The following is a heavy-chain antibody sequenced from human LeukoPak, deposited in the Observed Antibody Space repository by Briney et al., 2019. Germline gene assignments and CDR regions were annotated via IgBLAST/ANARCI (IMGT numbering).Heavy chain of an antibody. V-gene: IGHV3-30*18. D-gene: IGHD3-9*01. CDR3: AKCILTGYYKGYMDV. Sequence: GESLRLSCAASGFTFSSYGMHWVRQAPGKGLEWVAVISYDGSNKYYADSVKGRFTISRGNSKNSLYLQMNSLRAEDTAVYYCAKCILTGYYKGYMDVWGKGTTVTISS. CDR2: ISYDGSNK. J-gene: IGHJ6*03. CDR1: GFTFSSYG.